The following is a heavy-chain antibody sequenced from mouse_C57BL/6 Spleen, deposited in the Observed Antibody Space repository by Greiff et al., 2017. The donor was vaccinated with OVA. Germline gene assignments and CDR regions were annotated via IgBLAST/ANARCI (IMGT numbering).Heavy chain of an antibody. Sequence: VQLKQSGAELVRPGASVKLSCTASGFNIQDAYMNWVKQRPEQGLEWIGWIDPENGDTEYASKFQGKATIPADKSSNTAYLQLSSLTSEDTAVDNWTTYGNYEGYYFDDWGQGTTLTVSS. D-gene: IGHD2-10*02. J-gene: IGHJ2*01. V-gene: IGHV14-4*01. CDR1: GFNIQDAY. CDR2: IDPENGDT. CDR3: TTYGNYEGYYFDD.